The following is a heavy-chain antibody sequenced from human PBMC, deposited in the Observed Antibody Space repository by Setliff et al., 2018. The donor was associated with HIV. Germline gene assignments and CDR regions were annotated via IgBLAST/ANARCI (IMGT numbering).Heavy chain of an antibody. CDR1: RFDFNNAW. V-gene: IGHV3-15*01. D-gene: IGHD5-12*01. CDR3: TTEDPWLRFGH. CDR2: IKSKTDGGTT. Sequence: PGGSLRLSCAASRFDFNNAWMTWVRQAPGKGLEWVGHIKSKTDGGTTDYAAPVKGRFTISRDDSKTTLYLQMNSLKTEDTAVYYCTTEDPWLRFGHWGQGTLVTVSS. J-gene: IGHJ5*02.